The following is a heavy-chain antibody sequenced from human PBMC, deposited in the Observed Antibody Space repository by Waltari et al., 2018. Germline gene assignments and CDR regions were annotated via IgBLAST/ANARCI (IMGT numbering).Heavy chain of an antibody. J-gene: IGHJ4*02. D-gene: IGHD3-16*01. Sequence: EVHLLQSGGGFLQPGGSTRLTCTSSTFTFHSYSMAWVRQAPGKGLEWVSGISASGRSTYYADPVKGRFTVSRDNSKNPLSLQMSSLRAGDPAAYYCAKPLGTEGDGYWGRGTLVTVSS. CDR3: AKPLGTEGDGY. V-gene: IGHV3-23*01. CDR2: ISASGRST. CDR1: TFTFHSYS.